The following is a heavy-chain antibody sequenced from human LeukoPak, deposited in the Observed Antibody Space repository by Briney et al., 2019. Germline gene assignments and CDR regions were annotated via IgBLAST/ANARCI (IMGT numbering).Heavy chain of an antibody. CDR2: ISSSSSYI. V-gene: IGHV3-21*01. J-gene: IGHJ4*02. CDR3: ARDFRYYYDSSGYHDY. Sequence: PGGSLRLSCEASGFTFSSYGMNWVRQAPGKGLEWVSSISSSSSYIYYADSVKGRFTISRDNAKNSLYLQMNSLRAEDTAVYYCARDFRYYYDSSGYHDYWGQGTLVTVSS. CDR1: GFTFSSYG. D-gene: IGHD3-22*01.